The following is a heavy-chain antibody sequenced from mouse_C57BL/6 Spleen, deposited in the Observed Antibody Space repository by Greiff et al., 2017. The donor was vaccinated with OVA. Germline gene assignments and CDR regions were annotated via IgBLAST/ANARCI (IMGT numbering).Heavy chain of an antibody. CDR3: ARSTYDYGVAWFAY. J-gene: IGHJ3*01. CDR1: GYTFTDYY. CDR2: INPNNGGT. V-gene: IGHV1-26*01. Sequence: EVQLQQSGPELVKPGASVKISCKASGYTFTDYYMNWVKQSHGKSLEWIGDINPNNGGTSYHQKFTGKATLTVDKSSSTAYMELRSLTSEDSAVYYCARSTYDYGVAWFAYWGQGTLVTVSA. D-gene: IGHD2-4*01.